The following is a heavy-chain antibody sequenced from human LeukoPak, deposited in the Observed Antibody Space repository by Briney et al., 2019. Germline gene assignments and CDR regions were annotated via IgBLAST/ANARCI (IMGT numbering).Heavy chain of an antibody. CDR1: GGSISSYY. V-gene: IGHV4-59*01. CDR2: IYYSGST. CDR3: ARDLGDAFDI. Sequence: SETLSLTCTVSGGSISSYYWSWIRQPPGKGLEWIGYIYYSGSTNYNPSLKSRVTISVDTSKNQFSLKLSSVTAADTAVYYCARDLGDAFDIWGQGTMVTVSS. J-gene: IGHJ3*02. D-gene: IGHD3-16*01.